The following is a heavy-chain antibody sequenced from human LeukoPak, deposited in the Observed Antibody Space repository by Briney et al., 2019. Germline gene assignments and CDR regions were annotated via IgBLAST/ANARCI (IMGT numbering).Heavy chain of an antibody. CDR3: ARAPGSYDSSGYYGAFGY. CDR2: IIPIFGTA. Sequence: SVKVSCKASGGTFSSYAISWVRQAPGQGLEWMGGIIPIFGTANYAQKFQGRVTITTDESTSTAYMELSSLRSEDTAVYYCARAPGSYDSSGYYGAFGYWGQGTLVTVSS. V-gene: IGHV1-69*05. J-gene: IGHJ4*02. CDR1: GGTFSSYA. D-gene: IGHD3-22*01.